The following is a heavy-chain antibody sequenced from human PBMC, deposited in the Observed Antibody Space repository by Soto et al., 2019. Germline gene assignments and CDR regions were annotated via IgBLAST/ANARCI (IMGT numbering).Heavy chain of an antibody. CDR1: GGSISSGGYY. CDR2: IYVTGAV. J-gene: IGHJ5*02. CDR3: ARLRIATNNYKWFDP. V-gene: IGHV4-31*03. Sequence: PSETLSLTCTVSGGSISSGGYYWSWIRQHPGKGLEWIGHIYVTGAVDYNPSLRDRITISQDTSERQFSLNLRLVTAADTAVYYCARLRIATNNYKWFDPWGQGTLVTVS. D-gene: IGHD2-21*01.